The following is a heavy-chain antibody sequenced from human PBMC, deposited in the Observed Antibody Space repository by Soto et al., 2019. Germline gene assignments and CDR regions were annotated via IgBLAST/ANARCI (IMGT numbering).Heavy chain of an antibody. CDR1: GFTFGRSA. CDR3: AKGNCCSSSCYIDY. Sequence: PGGSLRLSCAASGFTFGRSAMSWVRQAPGKGLEWVSVASCGGDMTYYADPVKGRFTISRDNSRNTLFLQMSGLRIEDTAVYYCAKGNCCSSSCYIDYWGQGTLVTVSS. D-gene: IGHD2-2*02. V-gene: IGHV3-23*01. J-gene: IGHJ4*02. CDR2: ASCGGDMT.